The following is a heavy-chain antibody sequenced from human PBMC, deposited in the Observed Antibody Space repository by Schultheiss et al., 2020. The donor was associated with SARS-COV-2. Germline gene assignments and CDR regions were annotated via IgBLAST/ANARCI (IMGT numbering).Heavy chain of an antibody. Sequence: SETLSLTCTVSGYSISSGYYWSWIRQPPGKGLEWIGYIYYSGNTNYNPSLKSRFTISVDTSKNQFSLKLSSVTAADTAVYYCASTGDYGRYFDLWGRGTLVTVSS. J-gene: IGHJ2*01. CDR1: GYSISSGYY. V-gene: IGHV4-38-2*02. D-gene: IGHD4-17*01. CDR3: ASTGDYGRYFDL. CDR2: IYYSGNT.